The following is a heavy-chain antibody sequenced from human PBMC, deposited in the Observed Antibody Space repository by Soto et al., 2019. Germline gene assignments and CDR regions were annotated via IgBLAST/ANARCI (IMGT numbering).Heavy chain of an antibody. J-gene: IGHJ5*02. CDR2: ITPIFGRT. CDR1: GGTFNSYT. CDR3: ARGPGIVLVPTKHPLGASFDL. D-gene: IGHD2-8*02. Sequence: QVQLVQSGAEVKKPGSSVKVSCKASGGTFNSYTINWVRQAPGQGLEWMGGITPIFGRTNYAQKFQDRVTITADESTNTAYLELRDLTSDDTALYYCARGPGIVLVPTKHPLGASFDLGGEGALVTVPS. V-gene: IGHV1-69*01.